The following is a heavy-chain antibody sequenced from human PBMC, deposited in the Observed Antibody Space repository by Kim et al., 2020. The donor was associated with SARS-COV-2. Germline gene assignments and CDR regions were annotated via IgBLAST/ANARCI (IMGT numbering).Heavy chain of an antibody. Sequence: GGSLRLSCAASGFTFSSYWMHWVRQAPGKGLVWVSRINSDGSSTSYADSVKGRFTISRDNAKNTLYLQMNSLRAEDTAVYYCARRDCSSTSCYVNYYYGMDVWGQGTTVTVSS. V-gene: IGHV3-74*01. CDR3: ARRDCSSTSCYVNYYYGMDV. J-gene: IGHJ6*02. D-gene: IGHD2-2*01. CDR1: GFTFSSYW. CDR2: INSDGSST.